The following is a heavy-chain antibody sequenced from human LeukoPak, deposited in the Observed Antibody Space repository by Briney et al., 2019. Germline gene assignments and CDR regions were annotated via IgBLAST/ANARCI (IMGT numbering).Heavy chain of an antibody. CDR3: ARWGYDFWSGYTGRTLDY. CDR1: GFTFSSYW. CDR2: IKQDGSEK. V-gene: IGHV3-7*01. Sequence: GGSLRLSCAASGFTFSSYWMSWVRQAPGKGLEWVANIKQDGSEKYYVDSVKGRFTISRDNAKNSLYLQMNSLRAEDTAVYYCARWGYDFWSGYTGRTLDYWGRRTLVTVSS. J-gene: IGHJ4*02. D-gene: IGHD3-3*01.